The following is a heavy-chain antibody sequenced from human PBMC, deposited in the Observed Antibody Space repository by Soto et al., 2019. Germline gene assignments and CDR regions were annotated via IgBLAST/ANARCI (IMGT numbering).Heavy chain of an antibody. CDR2: IYYSGST. V-gene: IGHV4-30-4*01. CDR1: GGSISSGDYY. Sequence: NPSETLSLTCTVSGGSISSGDYYWSWIRQPPGKGLEWIGYIYYSGSTYYNPSLKSRVTISVDTSKNQFSLKLSSVTAADTAVYYCARVRVGATNNWFDPWGQGTLVTVSS. J-gene: IGHJ5*02. D-gene: IGHD1-26*01. CDR3: ARVRVGATNNWFDP.